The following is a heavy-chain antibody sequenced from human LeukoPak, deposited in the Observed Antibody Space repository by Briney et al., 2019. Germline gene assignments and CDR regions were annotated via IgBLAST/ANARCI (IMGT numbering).Heavy chain of an antibody. V-gene: IGHV3-15*01. CDR2: IKSKTDGGTT. CDR3: ANLHQAYSSSWYDY. Sequence: GGSLRLSCAASGFTFSNAWMSWVRQAPGKGLEWVGRIKSKTDGGTTDYAAPVKGRFTISRDNSKNTLYLQMNSLRAEDTAVYYCANLHQAYSSSWYDYWGQGTLVTVSS. CDR1: GFTFSNAW. J-gene: IGHJ4*02. D-gene: IGHD6-13*01.